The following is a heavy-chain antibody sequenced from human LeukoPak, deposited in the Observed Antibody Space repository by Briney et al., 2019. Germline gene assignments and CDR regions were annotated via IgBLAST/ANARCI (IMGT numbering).Heavy chain of an antibody. V-gene: IGHV4-39*01. CDR3: VTSSSRQVAYYYGMDV. D-gene: IGHD6-13*01. Sequence: SETLSLTCTVSGGSISSSSYYWGWIRQPPGKGLEWIGSIYYSGSTYYNPSLKSRVTISVDTSKNQFSLKLSSVTAADTAVYYCVTSSSRQVAYYYGMDVWGQGTTVTVSS. CDR2: IYYSGST. CDR1: GGSISSSSYY. J-gene: IGHJ6*02.